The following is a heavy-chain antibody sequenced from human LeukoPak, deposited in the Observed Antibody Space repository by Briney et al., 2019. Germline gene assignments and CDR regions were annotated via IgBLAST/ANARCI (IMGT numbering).Heavy chain of an antibody. J-gene: IGHJ5*02. CDR1: GFTFSSYG. V-gene: IGHV3-23*01. CDR2: ISGSGGST. Sequence: PGGTLRLSCAASGFTFSSYGMSWVRQAPGKGLEWVSAISGSGGSTYYADSVKGRFTISRDNSKNTLYLQMNSLRAEDTAVYYCAKGLRWLANNWFDPWGQGTLVTVSS. CDR3: AKGLRWLANNWFDP. D-gene: IGHD6-19*01.